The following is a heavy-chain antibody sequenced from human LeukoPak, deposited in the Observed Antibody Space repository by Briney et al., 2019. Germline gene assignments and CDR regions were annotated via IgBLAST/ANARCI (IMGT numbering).Heavy chain of an antibody. J-gene: IGHJ4*02. V-gene: IGHV3-66*01. D-gene: IGHD3-16*02. CDR2: IHSGGST. CDR3: ARETSYDYVWGTYLYTAFDY. CDR1: GLTVSSSY. Sequence: PGGSLRLSCAASGLTVSSSYMSWVRRAPVKGLEWVSVIHSGGSTYYADSVKGRFISSRDNSKNTLYLQMNSLRAEDTAVYYCARETSYDYVWGTYLYTAFDYWGQGTLVTVSS.